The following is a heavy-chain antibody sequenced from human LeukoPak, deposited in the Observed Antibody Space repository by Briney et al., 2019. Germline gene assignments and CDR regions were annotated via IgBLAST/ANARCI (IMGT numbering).Heavy chain of an antibody. CDR1: GFTFDDYA. CDR3: AKDYHSSSWYYFDY. V-gene: IGHV3-9*01. D-gene: IGHD6-13*01. J-gene: IGHJ4*02. CDR2: ISWNSGSI. Sequence: PGRSLRLSCAASGFTFDDYAMHWVRQAPGKGLEWVSGISWNSGSIGYADSVKGRFTISRDNAKNSLYLQMNSLRAEDTAVYYCAKDYHSSSWYYFDYWGQGTLVTVSS.